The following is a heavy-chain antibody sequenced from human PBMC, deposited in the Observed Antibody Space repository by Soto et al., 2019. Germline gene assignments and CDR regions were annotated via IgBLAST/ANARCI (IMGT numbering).Heavy chain of an antibody. CDR1: GCTFRSYS. J-gene: IGHJ4*02. Sequence: GWLRRPCSAPGCTFRSYSMNWVRQAPGKGLEWVSSISSSSSYIYYAGSVKVRFTISRDNAKNSLYLQMNSLRAEDTAVYYCARWPSIFGVVISNYWGQGTLVTVYS. CDR3: ARWPSIFGVVISNY. V-gene: IGHV3-21*01. D-gene: IGHD3-3*01. CDR2: ISSSSSYI.